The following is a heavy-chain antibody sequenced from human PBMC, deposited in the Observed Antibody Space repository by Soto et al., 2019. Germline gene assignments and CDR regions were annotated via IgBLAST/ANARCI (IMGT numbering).Heavy chain of an antibody. CDR1: GSIFSGYG. CDR3: ASDGIGGTVFRGFCDY. V-gene: IGHV3-33*01. J-gene: IGHJ4*02. CDR2: IWYDGSNK. Sequence: QKYLVESGGGVVQPGGSLRLSCVASGSIFSGYGMHWVRQAPGKGLEWVAVIWYDGSNKYYADSVKGRFTISRDNSKKMCYLQMDSLRDEDRAVYYCASDGIGGTVFRGFCDYWGQGTLVTVSS. D-gene: IGHD1-7*01.